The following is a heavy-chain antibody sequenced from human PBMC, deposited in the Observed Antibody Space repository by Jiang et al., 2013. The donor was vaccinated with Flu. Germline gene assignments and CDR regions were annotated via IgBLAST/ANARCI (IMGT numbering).Heavy chain of an antibody. CDR1: GYSFTSYD. Sequence: SCKASGYSFTSYDINWVRQAAGQGLEWMGWMNPNTGDTGYAQKFQGRVTMTRNTSISMAYMELSSLRSEDTAVYYCARAFVSVVYNDYWGQGTLVTV. V-gene: IGHV1-8*01. CDR2: MNPNTGDT. D-gene: IGHD3-22*01. J-gene: IGHJ4*02. CDR3: ARAFVSVVYNDY.